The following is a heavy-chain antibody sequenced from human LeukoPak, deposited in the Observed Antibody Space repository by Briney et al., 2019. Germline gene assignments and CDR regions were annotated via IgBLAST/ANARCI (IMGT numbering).Heavy chain of an antibody. J-gene: IGHJ4*02. CDR2: TYTIGST. CDR1: GGYISSHY. Sequence: KPSETLSITCTDSGGYISSHYWSWIRQPAATALYWIGRTYTIGSTNYNPSLKSRVTMSVDTSKNQFSLKLSSVTAADTAVYYCARDRDPMDIVVVPAAPFDYWGQGTLVTVSS. V-gene: IGHV4-4*07. CDR3: ARDRDPMDIVVVPAAPFDY. D-gene: IGHD2-2*03.